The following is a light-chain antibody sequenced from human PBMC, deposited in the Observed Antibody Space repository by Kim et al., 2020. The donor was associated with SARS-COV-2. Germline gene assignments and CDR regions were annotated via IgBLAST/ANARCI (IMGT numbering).Light chain of an antibody. CDR1: QNINSH. Sequence: ASVGDRVTITCRTSQNINSHLNWYHKKPGRAPKLLIYAASTLQGGVPSRFSGSGSETDFTLTISSLQPEDFATCFCQQTYISPVTVGPGTKVDIK. V-gene: IGKV1-39*01. J-gene: IGKJ3*01. CDR2: AAS. CDR3: QQTYISPVT.